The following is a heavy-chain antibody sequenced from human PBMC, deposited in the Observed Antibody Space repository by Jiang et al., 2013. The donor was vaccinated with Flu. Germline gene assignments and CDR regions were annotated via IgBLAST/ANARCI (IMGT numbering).Heavy chain of an antibody. D-gene: IGHD1-26*01. Sequence: QLLESGGGLVQPGGSLRLSCAASRFTFSDYAMNWVRQAPGKGLEWVSVISGSGGTTYYADSVKGRFTISRDNSKNMLYLQMNSLRAEDTALYYCAKDPRVGSIDRGVYFDYWGQGALVTVSS. V-gene: IGHV3-23*01. J-gene: IGHJ4*02. CDR1: RFTFSDYA. CDR2: ISGSGGTT. CDR3: AKDPRVGSIDRGVYFDY.